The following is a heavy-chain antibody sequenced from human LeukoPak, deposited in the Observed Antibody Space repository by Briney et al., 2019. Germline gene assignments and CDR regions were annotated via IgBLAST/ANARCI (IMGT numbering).Heavy chain of an antibody. J-gene: IGHJ3*02. CDR3: AREYQQLVRVGLVSAFDI. CDR2: IYTSGST. V-gene: IGHV4-61*02. Sequence: SQTLSLTCTVSGGSISSGDYYWSWIRQPAGKGLEWIGRIYTSGSTNYNPSLKSRVTISVDTSKNQFSLKLSSVTAADTAVYYCAREYQQLVRVGLVSAFDIWGQGTMVTVSS. D-gene: IGHD6-13*01. CDR1: GGSISSGDYY.